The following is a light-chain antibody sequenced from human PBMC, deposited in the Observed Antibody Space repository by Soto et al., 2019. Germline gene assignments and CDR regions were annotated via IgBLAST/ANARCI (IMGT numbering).Light chain of an antibody. V-gene: IGLV2-11*01. CDR1: SSDVGGYNY. Sequence: QSVLTQPRSVSGSPGQSVTISCTGTSSDVGGYNYVSWYQQHAGKAPKLMIYDVSRRPSGVPDRFSGSKSCNTASLTISGLQAEDEADYYCCSYAGSYTFFGTGTKVTVL. J-gene: IGLJ1*01. CDR3: CSYAGSYTF. CDR2: DVS.